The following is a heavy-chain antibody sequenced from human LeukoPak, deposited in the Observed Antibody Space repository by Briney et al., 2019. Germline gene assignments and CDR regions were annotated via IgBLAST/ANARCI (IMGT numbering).Heavy chain of an antibody. D-gene: IGHD2-15*01. V-gene: IGHV4-31*03. CDR2: IYYSGST. CDR1: GGSISSGGYY. J-gene: IGHJ4*02. CDR3: ARSRDIVVEYYFDY. Sequence: SETLSPTCTVSGGSISSGGYYWSWIRQHPGKGLEWIGYIYYSGSTYYNPSLKSRVTISVDTSKNQFSLKLSSVTAADTAVYYCARSRDIVVEYYFDYWGQGTLVTVSS.